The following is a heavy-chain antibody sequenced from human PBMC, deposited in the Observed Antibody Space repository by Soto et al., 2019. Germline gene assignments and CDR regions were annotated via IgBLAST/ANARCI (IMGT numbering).Heavy chain of an antibody. CDR3: ARDLNSSSWWDRGLYYYYGMDV. CDR1: GFTFSSYA. V-gene: IGHV3-30-3*01. D-gene: IGHD6-13*01. CDR2: ISYDGSNK. Sequence: QVQLVESGGGVVQPGRSLRLSCAASGFTFSSYAMHWVRQAPGKGLEWVAVISYDGSNKYYADSVKGRFTISRDNSKNTLYMQMNSLRAEDTAVYYCARDLNSSSWWDRGLYYYYGMDVWGQGTTVTVSS. J-gene: IGHJ6*02.